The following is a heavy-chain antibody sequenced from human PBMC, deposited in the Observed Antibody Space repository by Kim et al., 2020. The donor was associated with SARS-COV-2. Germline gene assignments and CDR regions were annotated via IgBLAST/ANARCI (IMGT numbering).Heavy chain of an antibody. CDR1: GFTFGDYA. Sequence: GGSLRLSCAASGFTFGDYAMSWVRQAPGKGLQWVSVITSSGGSTYYPDSVKGRFTISRDNFKNTLFLQMNSLRAEDTAVYYCAKGPRSDWDYFDYWGQGTLVTVSS. CDR3: AKGPRSDWDYFDY. V-gene: IGHV3-23*01. D-gene: IGHD6-19*01. J-gene: IGHJ4*02. CDR2: ITSSGGST.